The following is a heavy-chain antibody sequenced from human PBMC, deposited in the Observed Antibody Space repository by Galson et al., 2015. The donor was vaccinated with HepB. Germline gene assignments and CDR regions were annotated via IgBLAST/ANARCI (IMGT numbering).Heavy chain of an antibody. V-gene: IGHV3-7*01. D-gene: IGHD2-8*01. Sequence: SLRLSCAASGFTFSDYWMTWVRQAPGKGLEWVANIKQDGSEKYYVDSVKGRFTISRDNAKNSLYLQMNSLRAEDTAVYYCARDRVLLNYWGQGTLVTVSS. CDR3: ARDRVLLNY. CDR1: GFTFSDYW. CDR2: IKQDGSEK. J-gene: IGHJ4*02.